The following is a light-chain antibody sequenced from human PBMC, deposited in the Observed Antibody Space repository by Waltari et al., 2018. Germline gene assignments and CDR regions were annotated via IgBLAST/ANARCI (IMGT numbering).Light chain of an antibody. CDR3: CSYAAYKG. CDR1: SSAVGAYNY. V-gene: IGLV2-8*01. CDR2: AVS. J-gene: IGLJ3*02. Sequence: QSALTQPPSASGSPGQSVTISCTGTSSAVGAYNYVSWYQQHPGKAPKLLIYAVSKRPSGVPDRFSGSKSGNTASLTVSGLQAEDEADYYCCSYAAYKGFGGGTKLTVL.